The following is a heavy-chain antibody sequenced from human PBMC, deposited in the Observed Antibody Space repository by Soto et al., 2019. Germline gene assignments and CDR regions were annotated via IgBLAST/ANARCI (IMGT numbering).Heavy chain of an antibody. CDR2: ISAYNGNT. CDR3: AREGGITIFGVAPGAY. V-gene: IGHV1-18*01. D-gene: IGHD3-3*01. J-gene: IGHJ4*01. CDR1: GYTFTSYG. Sequence: GASVKVSCKASGYTFTSYGFSWVRQAPGQGLEWMGWISAYNGNTHYAQKVQGRVTMTTDSSTTTAYVELRSLTSDDTAVYYCAREGGITIFGVAPGAYWGQGTLVTVSS.